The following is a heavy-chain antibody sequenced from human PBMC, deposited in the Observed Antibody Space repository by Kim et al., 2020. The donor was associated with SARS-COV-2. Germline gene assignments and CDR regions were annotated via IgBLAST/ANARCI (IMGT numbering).Heavy chain of an antibody. Sequence: YIYYADSVKGRFTIARDNAKNSLYLQMNSLRAEDTAVYYCAIRVDYGGSGWGQGTLVTVSS. V-gene: IGHV3-21*01. D-gene: IGHD4-17*01. J-gene: IGHJ4*02. CDR3: AIRVDYGGSG. CDR2: YI.